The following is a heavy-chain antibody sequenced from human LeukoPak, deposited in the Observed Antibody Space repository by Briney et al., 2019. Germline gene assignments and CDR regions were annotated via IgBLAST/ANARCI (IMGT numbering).Heavy chain of an antibody. J-gene: IGHJ1*01. CDR1: GFTFSRYW. D-gene: IGHD3-22*01. CDR3: ATGNYYDSRGYYTFGH. CDR2: INGDGSTT. Sequence: GGSLRLSCAASGFTFSRYWMHWVRQAPGKGLVWVSRINGDGSTTSYADSVKGGFTISRDNAKNTLCLQMNSLRAEDTAVYYCATGNYYDSRGYYTFGHWGQGTLVTVSS. V-gene: IGHV3-74*01.